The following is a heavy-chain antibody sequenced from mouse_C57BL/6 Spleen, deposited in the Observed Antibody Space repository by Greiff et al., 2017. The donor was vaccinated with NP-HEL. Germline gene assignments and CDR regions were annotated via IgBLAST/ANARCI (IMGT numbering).Heavy chain of an antibody. CDR2: IYPRDGST. D-gene: IGHD2-1*01. Sequence: VQLQESDAEFVKPGASVKLSCKASGFTFTDHTIHWMKQRPEQGLEWIGYIYPRDGSTKYNEKFKGKATLTADKSSSTAYMQLTSLTSEDSAVYFCTNYDNCDAMDYWGQGTSVTVSS. V-gene: IGHV1-78*01. CDR3: TNYDNCDAMDY. J-gene: IGHJ4*01. CDR1: GFTFTDHT.